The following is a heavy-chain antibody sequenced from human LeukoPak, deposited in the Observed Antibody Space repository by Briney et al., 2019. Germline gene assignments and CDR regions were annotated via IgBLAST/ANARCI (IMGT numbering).Heavy chain of an antibody. D-gene: IGHD6-13*01. CDR1: GFTFSSYA. V-gene: IGHV3-30*04. Sequence: GGSLRLSCAASGFTFSSYAMHWVRQAPGKGLEWVAVISYDGSNKYYADSVKGRFTISRDNSKNTLYLQMNSLRAEDTAVYYCARSVGSSSWYFDYWGQGTLVTGSS. CDR3: ARSVGSSSWYFDY. J-gene: IGHJ5*01. CDR2: ISYDGSNK.